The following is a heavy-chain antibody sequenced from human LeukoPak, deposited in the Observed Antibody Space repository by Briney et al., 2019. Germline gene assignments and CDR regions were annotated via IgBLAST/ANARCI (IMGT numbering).Heavy chain of an antibody. Sequence: GGSLRLSCAASGFTFSSYSMNWVRQAPGKGLEWVSSISSSSSYIYYADSVKGRFTISRDNAKNSLYLQMNSLRAEDTAVYYCASRGVAVAGTRPIDYWGQGTLVTVSS. D-gene: IGHD6-19*01. CDR3: ASRGVAVAGTRPIDY. CDR1: GFTFSSYS. V-gene: IGHV3-21*01. J-gene: IGHJ4*02. CDR2: ISSSSSYI.